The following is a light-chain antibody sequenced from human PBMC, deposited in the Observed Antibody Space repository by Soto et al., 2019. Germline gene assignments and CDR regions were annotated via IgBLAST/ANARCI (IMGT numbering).Light chain of an antibody. J-gene: IGKJ2*01. CDR1: ETISTD. CDR2: AAS. Sequence: DIQLTKSPSSLSASVGDRVTITCRASETISTDLKGYQQKPGEAPKVLIYAASSLKSGVPTRFSGRESGTDVTLTISSRQPEDFAVYSCQQNYNTPPFNFVQWTQLEI. CDR3: QQNYNTPPFN. V-gene: IGKV1-39*01.